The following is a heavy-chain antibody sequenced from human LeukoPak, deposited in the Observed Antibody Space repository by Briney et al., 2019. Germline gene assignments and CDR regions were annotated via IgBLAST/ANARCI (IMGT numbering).Heavy chain of an antibody. J-gene: IGHJ4*02. Sequence: GGSLRLSCAASEFSVGSNYMTWVRQAPGKGLEWVSLMYSGGSTHYADSVKGRFTISRDNSKNTLYLEMNSLRAEDTAVYYCAKDIGSYYDYWGQGILVTVSS. V-gene: IGHV3-66*02. D-gene: IGHD3-10*01. CDR3: AKDIGSYYDY. CDR2: MYSGGST. CDR1: EFSVGSNY.